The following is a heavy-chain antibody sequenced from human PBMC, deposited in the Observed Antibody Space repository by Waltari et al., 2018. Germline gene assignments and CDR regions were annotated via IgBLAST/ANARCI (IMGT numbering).Heavy chain of an antibody. J-gene: IGHJ4*02. D-gene: IGHD5-12*01. CDR1: GFTFSSYG. CDR3: AKNRDGYNSAPSDH. Sequence: EVQLLESGGGLVQPGGSLRLSCAASGFTFSSYGMSWVRQTPGKGVEWVSVIYSGGSTYYEDSVQGRFTISRDNSESTLYLQMNSLRTEDTAIYYCAKNRDGYNSAPSDHWGQGTLVTVSS. CDR2: IYSGGST. V-gene: IGHV3-23*03.